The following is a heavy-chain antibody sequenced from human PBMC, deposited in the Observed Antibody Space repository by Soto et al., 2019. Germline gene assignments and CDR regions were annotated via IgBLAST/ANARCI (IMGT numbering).Heavy chain of an antibody. CDR3: ASNWNYAVDY. D-gene: IGHD1-7*01. V-gene: IGHV3-30-3*01. Sequence: QVQLVESGGGVVQPGRSLRLSCAASGFTFSSYAMHWVRQAPGKGLEWVAVISYDGSSKYYADSVKGRFTISRDNSKNTLYLQMNSLRAEDTAVYYCASNWNYAVDYWGQGTLVTVSS. CDR1: GFTFSSYA. CDR2: ISYDGSSK. J-gene: IGHJ4*02.